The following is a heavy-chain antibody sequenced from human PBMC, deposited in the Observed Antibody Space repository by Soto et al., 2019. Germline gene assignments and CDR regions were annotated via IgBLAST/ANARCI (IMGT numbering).Heavy chain of an antibody. CDR2: VIPILGQA. CDR3: VRVGGVGAPPGADY. V-gene: IGHV1-69*01. J-gene: IGHJ4*02. CDR1: GGIFSSYA. Sequence: QVQLVQSGAEVKKPGSSVKVSCKASGGIFSSYAISWLRQAPGQGLEWMGAVIPILGQAYYAQNLQDRVTITADEPTRTTYMELSILRSEDKAVYFCVRVGGVGAPPGADYWGQGTLVTVSS. D-gene: IGHD1-26*01.